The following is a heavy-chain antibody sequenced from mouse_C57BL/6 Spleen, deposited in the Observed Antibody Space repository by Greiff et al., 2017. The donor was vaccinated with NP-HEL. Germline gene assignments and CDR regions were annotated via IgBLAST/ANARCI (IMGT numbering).Heavy chain of an antibody. J-gene: IGHJ2*01. Sequence: QVQLKQPGAELVRPGSSVKLSCKASGYTFTSYWMDWVKQRPGQGLEWIGNIYPSDSETHYNQKFKDKATLTVDKSSSTAYMQLSSLTSEDSAVYYCARSFDGYCDYWGQGTTLTVSS. CDR2: IYPSDSET. D-gene: IGHD2-3*01. V-gene: IGHV1-61*01. CDR1: GYTFTSYW. CDR3: ARSFDGYCDY.